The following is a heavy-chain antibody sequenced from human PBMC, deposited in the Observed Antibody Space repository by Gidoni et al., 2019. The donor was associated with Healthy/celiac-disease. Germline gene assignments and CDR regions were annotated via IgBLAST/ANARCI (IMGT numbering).Heavy chain of an antibody. CDR3: ARDVPDPYGGYFTGFDY. J-gene: IGHJ4*02. V-gene: IGHV4-31*03. Sequence: QVQLQESGPGLVKPSQTLSLTCPVSGGSLSSGGYYRAWIRQHPGKGLEWIGYIYYSGSTYYNPSLKSRVTISVDTSKNQFSLKLSSVTAADTAVYYCARDVPDPYGGYFTGFDYWGQGTLVTVSS. CDR2: IYYSGST. D-gene: IGHD5-12*01. CDR1: GGSLSSGGYY.